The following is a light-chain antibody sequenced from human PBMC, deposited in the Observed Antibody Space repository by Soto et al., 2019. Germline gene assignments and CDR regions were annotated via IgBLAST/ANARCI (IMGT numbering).Light chain of an antibody. CDR3: QQSYSTPPT. Sequence: DIQMTQSPSSLSTSVGDRVTITCRTSQSISSYLNWYQQKPGKAPKLLICSASSLQSGVPSRFSGSGSGTDFTLTISSLKPEDFATYYCQQSYSTPPTFGQGTKVDIK. CDR1: QSISSY. CDR2: SAS. V-gene: IGKV1-39*01. J-gene: IGKJ1*01.